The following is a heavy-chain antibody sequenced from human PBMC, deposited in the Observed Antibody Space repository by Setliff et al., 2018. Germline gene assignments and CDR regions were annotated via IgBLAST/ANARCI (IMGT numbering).Heavy chain of an antibody. V-gene: IGHV3-66*02. Sequence: GGSLILSCAVSGFTVSSNYMSWVRQAPGKGLEWVSVIYSGGSTYYTDSVKGRLTISRDNSKNTLYLQMNSLRAEDTAVYYCARGIVVVPAALDVWGKGTTVTVSS. CDR1: GFTVSSNY. CDR2: IYSGGST. CDR3: ARGIVVVPAALDV. D-gene: IGHD2-2*01. J-gene: IGHJ6*04.